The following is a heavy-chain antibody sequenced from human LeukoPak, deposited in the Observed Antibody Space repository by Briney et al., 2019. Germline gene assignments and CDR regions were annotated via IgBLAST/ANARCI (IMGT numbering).Heavy chain of an antibody. Sequence: GGSLRLPCAASGFIFSNYGMHWVRQAPGKGLEWVTVISFDGSTKYYADSVKGRFTISRDNSKNTVYLQMSSLRTEDAAVYYCTRDHPSIAAALSTFWYFDLWGRGTLVTVSS. CDR1: GFIFSNYG. D-gene: IGHD6-13*01. V-gene: IGHV3-30*03. CDR3: TRDHPSIAAALSTFWYFDL. J-gene: IGHJ2*01. CDR2: ISFDGSTK.